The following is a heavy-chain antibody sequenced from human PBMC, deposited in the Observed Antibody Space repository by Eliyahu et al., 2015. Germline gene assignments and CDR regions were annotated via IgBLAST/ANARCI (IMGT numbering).Heavy chain of an antibody. CDR3: ARDDSYYGMDV. Sequence: PGKGLEWVAVIWYDGSNKYYADSVKGRFTISRDNSKNTLYLQMNSLRAEDTAVYYCARDDSYYGMDVWGQGTTVTVSS. V-gene: IGHV3-33*01. D-gene: IGHD2-21*01. CDR2: IWYDGSNK. J-gene: IGHJ6*02.